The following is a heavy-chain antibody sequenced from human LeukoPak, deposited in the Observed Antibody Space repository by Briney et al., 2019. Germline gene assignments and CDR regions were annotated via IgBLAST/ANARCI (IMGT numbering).Heavy chain of an antibody. D-gene: IGHD3-22*01. V-gene: IGHV4-34*01. CDR1: IESFSGYH. CDR2: ISDSGTT. CDR3: ARGQSVTVIKVGKNWFDP. J-gene: IGHJ5*02. Sequence: ASETLSLTCAVYIESFSGYHWNWIRQTPGKGLGWIGEISDSGTTNINPSLRRRVSLSIDTSKNQFSLDMRSMTAADTGVYYCARGQSVTVIKVGKNWFDPWSQGTQVIV.